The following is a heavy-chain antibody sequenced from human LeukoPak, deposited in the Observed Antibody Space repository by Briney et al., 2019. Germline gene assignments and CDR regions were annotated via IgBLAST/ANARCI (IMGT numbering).Heavy chain of an antibody. D-gene: IGHD2-15*01. J-gene: IGHJ4*02. CDR1: GFTVSSNY. CDR3: ARDERYCSGGSCQKPFDY. CDR2: IYSGGST. Sequence: SGGSLRLSCAASGFTVSSNYMSWVRQAPGKGLEWVSVIYSGGSTYYADSVKGRFTISRDNSKNTLYLQMNSLRAEDTAVYYCARDERYCSGGSCQKPFDYWGQGTLVTVSS. V-gene: IGHV3-66*02.